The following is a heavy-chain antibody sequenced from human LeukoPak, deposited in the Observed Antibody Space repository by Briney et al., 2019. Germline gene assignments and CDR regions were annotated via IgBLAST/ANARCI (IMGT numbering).Heavy chain of an antibody. CDR3: ARSFFQWNYGSCLDS. D-gene: IGHD1-7*01. CDR2: INRDGSST. J-gene: IGHJ1*01. Sequence: GGSLRLSCAASGFHFNRYWMHWVRQAPGKGLVWVSRINRDGSSTTYADSVKGRFTISRENSKNTVYLQMNSLRPEDTAVYSCARSFFQWNYGSCLDSWGQGTLVTVSS. CDR1: GFHFNRYW. V-gene: IGHV3-74*01.